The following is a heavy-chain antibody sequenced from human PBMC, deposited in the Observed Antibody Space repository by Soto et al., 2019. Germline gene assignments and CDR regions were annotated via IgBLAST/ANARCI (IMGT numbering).Heavy chain of an antibody. V-gene: IGHV1-18*01. Sequence: QVQLVQSGAEVKKPEASVKVSCKASGYTFTSYGITWVRQAPGQGLEWMGWISAYNGDTNYAQKLQGRVTMTTDASTSTAYMDLRSLGSDDTALYYCARDRDYVWGSYRHTSDYWGQGTLLTVSS. J-gene: IGHJ4*02. D-gene: IGHD3-16*02. CDR1: GYTFTSYG. CDR3: ARDRDYVWGSYRHTSDY. CDR2: ISAYNGDT.